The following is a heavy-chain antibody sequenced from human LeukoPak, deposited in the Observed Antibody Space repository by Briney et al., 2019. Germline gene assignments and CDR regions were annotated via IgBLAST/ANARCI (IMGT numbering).Heavy chain of an antibody. D-gene: IGHD1-14*01. CDR2: IKSKSDGGTT. V-gene: IGHV3-15*01. CDR3: TTDGTGGMDV. Sequence: PXGSLRLSCVASGFTFSNAWMSWVRQAPGKGLEWVGRIKSKSDGGTTDYAAPVKGRFSISRDDSKNTVYLQMNSLKTEDTAVYYCTTDGTGGMDVWGQGTTVTVSS. J-gene: IGHJ6*02. CDR1: GFTFSNAW.